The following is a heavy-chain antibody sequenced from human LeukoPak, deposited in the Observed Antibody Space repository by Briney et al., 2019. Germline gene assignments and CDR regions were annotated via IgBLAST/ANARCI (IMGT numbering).Heavy chain of an antibody. CDR1: GGTFSSYA. D-gene: IGHD1-1*01. Sequence: SVKVSCKASGGTFSSYAISWVRQAPGQGLEWMGGIIPIFGTANYAQKFQGRVTITADESTSTAYMELSSLRSEDTAVYYCAAYNWNDFYYYGMDVWGKGTTVTVSS. J-gene: IGHJ6*04. V-gene: IGHV1-69*13. CDR3: AAYNWNDFYYYGMDV. CDR2: IIPIFGTA.